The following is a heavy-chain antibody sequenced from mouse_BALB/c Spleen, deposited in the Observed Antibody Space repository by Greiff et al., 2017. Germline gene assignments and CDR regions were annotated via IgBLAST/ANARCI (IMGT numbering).Heavy chain of an antibody. Sequence: QGVESGGGLVQPGGSRKLSCAASGFTFSSFGMHWVRQAPEKGLEWVAYISSGSSTIYYADTVKGRFTISRDNPKNTLFLQMTSLRSEDTAMYYCARDGNYVPFAYWGQGTLVTVSA. CDR3: ARDGNYVPFAY. J-gene: IGHJ3*01. CDR1: GFTFSSFG. CDR2: ISSGSSTI. V-gene: IGHV5-17*02. D-gene: IGHD2-1*01.